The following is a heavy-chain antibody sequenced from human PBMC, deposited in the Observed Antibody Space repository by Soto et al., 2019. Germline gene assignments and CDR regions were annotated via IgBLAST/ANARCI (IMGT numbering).Heavy chain of an antibody. J-gene: IGHJ4*02. V-gene: IGHV3-23*01. Sequence: PGGSLRLSCAASGFTFSSYAMSWVRQAPGKGLEWVSAISGSGGSTYYADSVKGRFTISRDNSKNTLYLQMNSLRAEDTAVYYCAKDRSPYSSGWYPRYYFDYGGQGTLVTVSS. CDR1: GFTFSSYA. D-gene: IGHD6-19*01. CDR3: AKDRSPYSSGWYPRYYFDY. CDR2: ISGSGGST.